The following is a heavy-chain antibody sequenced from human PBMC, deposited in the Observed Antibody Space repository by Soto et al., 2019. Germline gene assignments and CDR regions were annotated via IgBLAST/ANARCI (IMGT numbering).Heavy chain of an antibody. D-gene: IGHD2-2*03. J-gene: IGHJ4*02. CDR1: GGTFSNHI. CDR3: AREMPGYCSNSACLPGY. Sequence: EASVKVSCKASGGTFSNHIITWVRQAPGQGPEWMGRIIAMNHNTNYAQKLQGRVTITRDTSTSTAYMELRSLRSDDTAMYYCAREMPGYCSNSACLPGYWGQGTLVTVSS. V-gene: IGHV1-18*01. CDR2: IIAMNHNT.